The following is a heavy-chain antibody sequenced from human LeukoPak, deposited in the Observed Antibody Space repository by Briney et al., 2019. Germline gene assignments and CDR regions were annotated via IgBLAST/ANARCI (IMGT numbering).Heavy chain of an antibody. V-gene: IGHV3-23*01. CDR2: ISGSGGST. J-gene: IGHJ3*02. Sequence: GGSLRLSCAASGFTFSSYAMSWVRQAPGKGLEWVSAISGSGGSTYYADSVKGRFTISRDNSKNTLYLQMNSLRAEDTAVYYCAKDLIGRVEVVAATPLYAFDIWGQGTMVTVSS. CDR3: AKDLIGRVEVVAATPLYAFDI. D-gene: IGHD2-15*01. CDR1: GFTFSSYA.